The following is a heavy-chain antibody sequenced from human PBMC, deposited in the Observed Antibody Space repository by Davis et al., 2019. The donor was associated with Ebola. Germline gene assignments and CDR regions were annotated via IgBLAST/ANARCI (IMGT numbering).Heavy chain of an antibody. CDR2: IDWDDDK. CDR3: ARGQGYHYYGMDV. Sequence: TLSLTCAVYGGSFTDYFWSWIRQPPGKALEWLARIDWDDDKYYSTSLKTRLTISKDTSKNQVVLTMTNMDPVDTATYYCARGQGYHYYGMDVWGQGTTVTVSS. V-gene: IGHV2-70*11. J-gene: IGHJ6*02. D-gene: IGHD6-13*01. CDR1: GGSFTDYFW.